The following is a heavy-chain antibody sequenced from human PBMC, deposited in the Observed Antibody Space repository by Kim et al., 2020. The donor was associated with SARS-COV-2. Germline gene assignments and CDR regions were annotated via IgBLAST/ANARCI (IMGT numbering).Heavy chain of an antibody. CDR3: ARDLLPSRGYPPYYYGMDV. CDR2: INTNTGNP. Sequence: ASVKVSCKASGYTFTSYAMNWVRQAPGQGLEWMGWINTNTGNPTYAQGFTGRFVFSLDTSVSTAYLQISSLKAEDTAVYYCARDLLPSRGYPPYYYGMDVWGQGTTVTVSS. CDR1: GYTFTSYA. J-gene: IGHJ6*02. D-gene: IGHD3-16*02. V-gene: IGHV7-4-1*02.